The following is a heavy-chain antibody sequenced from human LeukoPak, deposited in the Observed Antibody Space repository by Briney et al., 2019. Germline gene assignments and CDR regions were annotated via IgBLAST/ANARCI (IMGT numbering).Heavy chain of an antibody. CDR3: ARRRITIFGVVIRHFDH. V-gene: IGHV4-34*01. CDR2: INHSGST. Sequence: SKTLSLTCSFSGASISSYYWSWIRQPPGKGLEWIGEINHSGSTNYNPSLKSRVTISVDTSKNQFSLKLSSVTAADTAVYYCARRRITIFGVVIRHFDHWGQGTLVTVSS. CDR1: GASISSYY. J-gene: IGHJ4*02. D-gene: IGHD3-3*01.